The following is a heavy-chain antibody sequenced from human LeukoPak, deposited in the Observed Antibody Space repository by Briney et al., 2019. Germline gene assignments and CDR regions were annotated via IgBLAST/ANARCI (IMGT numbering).Heavy chain of an antibody. V-gene: IGHV3-30*03. CDR1: GFTFNNYG. CDR3: ARNLVGSGYYFDY. CDR2: ISPDGTQK. J-gene: IGHJ4*02. Sequence: QPGKSLRLSCAASGFTFNNYGMHWVRQAPGKGLQWVAVISPDGTQKYDADSVKGRFTISRDNSQKILYLQMNTLRTEDTAVYYCARNLVGSGYYFDYWGQGTLVTVSS. D-gene: IGHD3-22*01.